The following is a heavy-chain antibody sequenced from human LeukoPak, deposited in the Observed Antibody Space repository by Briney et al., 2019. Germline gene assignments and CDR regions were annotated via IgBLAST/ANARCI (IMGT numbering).Heavy chain of an antibody. CDR3: AKGDTMIVVAYFDY. Sequence: GGSLRLSCAASGFTFSSYAMSWVRQAPGKGLEWVSAISGSGGSTYYAGSVKGRFTISRDNSKNTLYLQMNSLRAEDTAVYYCAKGDTMIVVAYFDYWGQGTLDTVSS. J-gene: IGHJ4*02. CDR2: ISGSGGST. V-gene: IGHV3-23*01. CDR1: GFTFSSYA. D-gene: IGHD3-22*01.